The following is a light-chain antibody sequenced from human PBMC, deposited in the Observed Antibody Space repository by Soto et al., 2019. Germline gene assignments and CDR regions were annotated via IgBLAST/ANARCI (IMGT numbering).Light chain of an antibody. CDR2: EVS. CDR3: SSFTVSSTYV. Sequence: QLVLTQPASVSGSPGQSVTISCTGTSGDVGGYDYVSWFQQHPGKAPKLMIFEVSNRPSGVSNRFSGSKSGNTASLTISGLQTEDEADYYCSSFTVSSTYVFGTGTKLTVL. CDR1: SGDVGGYDY. J-gene: IGLJ1*01. V-gene: IGLV2-14*01.